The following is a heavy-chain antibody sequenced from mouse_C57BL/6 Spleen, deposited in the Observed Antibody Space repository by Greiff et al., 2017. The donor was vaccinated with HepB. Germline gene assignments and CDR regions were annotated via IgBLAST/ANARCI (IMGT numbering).Heavy chain of an antibody. CDR2: IYPGDGDT. Sequence: QVHLQQSGPELVKPGASVKISCKASGYAFSSSWMNWVKQRPGKGLEWIGRIYPGDGDTNYNGKFKGKATLTADKSSSTAYMQLSSLTSEDSAVYFCARQGIDYWGQGTTLTVSS. CDR1: GYAFSSSW. V-gene: IGHV1-82*01. J-gene: IGHJ2*01. D-gene: IGHD3-3*01. CDR3: ARQGIDY.